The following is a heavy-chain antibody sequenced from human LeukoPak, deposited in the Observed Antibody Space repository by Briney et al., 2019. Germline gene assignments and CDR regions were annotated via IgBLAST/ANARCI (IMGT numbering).Heavy chain of an antibody. CDR2: ISSSGSTI. J-gene: IGHJ4*02. Sequence: GGSLRLSCAASGFTFSSYEMNWVRQAPGKGLEWVSYISSSGSTIYYADSVKGRFTISRDNSKNTLYLQMNSLRAEDTAVYYCAKDVLDSSGSFDYWGQGTLVTVSS. CDR1: GFTFSSYE. D-gene: IGHD6-19*01. V-gene: IGHV3-48*03. CDR3: AKDVLDSSGSFDY.